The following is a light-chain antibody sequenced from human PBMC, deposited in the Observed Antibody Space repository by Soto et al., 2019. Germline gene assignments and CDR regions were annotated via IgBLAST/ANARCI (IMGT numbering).Light chain of an antibody. Sequence: QSVLTQPPSVSGSPGQSVTISCTGTSSDIGGYNFVSWYQQHPGKAPKLMIYEVSKRPSGVPDRFSGSKSGNTASLTVSGLQGEDEAAYYCSSHAGNNNWGVFGGGTKVTVL. V-gene: IGLV2-8*01. J-gene: IGLJ3*02. CDR2: EVS. CDR1: SSDIGGYNF. CDR3: SSHAGNNNWGV.